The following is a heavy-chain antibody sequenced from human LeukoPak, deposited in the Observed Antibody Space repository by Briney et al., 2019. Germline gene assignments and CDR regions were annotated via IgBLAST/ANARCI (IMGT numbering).Heavy chain of an antibody. Sequence: SETLSLTCTVSGGSISSYYWSWIRQPAGKGLEWIGRIYTSGSTNYNPSLKSRVTMSVDTSKNQFSLKLSSVTAADTAVYYCARRYCLGGSSPFDYWCQGTLVTVSS. CDR3: ARRYCLGGSSPFDY. V-gene: IGHV4-4*07. CDR2: IYTSGST. D-gene: IGHD2-15*01. J-gene: IGHJ4*02. CDR1: GGSISSYY.